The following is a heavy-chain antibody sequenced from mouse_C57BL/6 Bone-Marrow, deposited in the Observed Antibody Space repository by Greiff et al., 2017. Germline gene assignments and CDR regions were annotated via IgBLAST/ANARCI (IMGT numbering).Heavy chain of an antibody. CDR2: IYPGDGDT. Sequence: VQLQQSGPELVKPGASVKISCKASGYAFSSSWMNWVKQRPGKGLEWIGRIYPGDGDTNYNGKFKGKATLTADKSSSTAYMQLSSLTSEDSAVYFCARSPRAMDYWGQGTSVTVSS. CDR3: ARSPRAMDY. CDR1: GYAFSSSW. J-gene: IGHJ4*01. V-gene: IGHV1-82*01.